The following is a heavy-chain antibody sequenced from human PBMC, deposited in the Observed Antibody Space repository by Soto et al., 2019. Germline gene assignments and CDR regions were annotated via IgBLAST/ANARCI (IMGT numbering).Heavy chain of an antibody. Sequence: SETLSLTCTVSGGSLTSYYWAWIRQPPGKGLEWIGYVYNSGSTNYNPSLKSRVTISVDTSKNQFSLKVNSVTAADTAVYYCARRAVVAVTGSLDNWLDPWGQGILVTVSS. V-gene: IGHV4-59*01. J-gene: IGHJ5*02. CDR1: GGSLTSYY. D-gene: IGHD2-21*01. CDR3: ARRAVVAVTGSLDNWLDP. CDR2: VYNSGST.